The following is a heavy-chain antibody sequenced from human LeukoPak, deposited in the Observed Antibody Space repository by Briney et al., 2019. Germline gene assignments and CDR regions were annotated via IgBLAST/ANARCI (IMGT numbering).Heavy chain of an antibody. CDR2: IYSGRST. J-gene: IGHJ4*02. CDR3: ARDCEDKYYYGSGSCF. D-gene: IGHD3-10*01. V-gene: IGHV3-66*01. CDR1: GFTFSSYS. Sequence: GGSLRLSCAASGFTFSSYSMNWVRQAPGKGLEWVSVIYSGRSTYYADSVKGRFIISGDNSKNTLYLQMNSLRAEDTAVYYCARDCEDKYYYGSGSCFWGQGTLVTVSS.